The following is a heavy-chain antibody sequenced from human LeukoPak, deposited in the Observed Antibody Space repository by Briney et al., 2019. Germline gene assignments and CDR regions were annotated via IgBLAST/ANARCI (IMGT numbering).Heavy chain of an antibody. J-gene: IGHJ5*02. V-gene: IGHV4-4*07. Sequence: SETLSLTCTVSGGSISTYYWSWIRQPAGKGLEWIGRIYASGSTNYNPSLTSRVTMSVDTSKNQLSLNLSSVTAADTAVYYCANLLSGLNCFDPWGQGTLVTVSS. CDR3: ANLLSGLNCFDP. D-gene: IGHD2/OR15-2a*01. CDR2: IYASGST. CDR1: GGSISTYY.